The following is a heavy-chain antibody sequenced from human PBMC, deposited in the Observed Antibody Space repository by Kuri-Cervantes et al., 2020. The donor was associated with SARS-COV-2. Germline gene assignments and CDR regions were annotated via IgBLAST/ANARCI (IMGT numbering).Heavy chain of an antibody. J-gene: IGHJ2*01. CDR2: IYHTGTT. V-gene: IGHV4-39*07. D-gene: IGHD2-21*01. CDR1: GGSTSSQSYY. Sequence: SETLSLTCTVSGGSTSSQSYYWGWIRQPPGKGLEWIGSIYHTGTTSYKSSLKSRVTISADTSKNQFSLNLKSVTAADTAIYYCAMSSDWNPLWYFDLWGRGTLVTVSS. CDR3: AMSSDWNPLWYFDL.